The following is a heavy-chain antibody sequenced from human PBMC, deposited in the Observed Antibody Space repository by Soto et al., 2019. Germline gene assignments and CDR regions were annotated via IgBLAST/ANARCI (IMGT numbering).Heavy chain of an antibody. J-gene: IGHJ4*02. CDR1: GFTFSSYA. CDR2: ISGSGGST. V-gene: IGHV3-23*01. D-gene: IGHD3-3*01. Sequence: EVQLLESGGGLVQPGGSLRLSCAASGFTFSSYAMSWVRQAPGKGLEWVSAISGSGGSTYYADSVKGRFTISRDNSKNLLYLQLSCLRAEDTAVYYCAKDGRFLEWLLMGLIDYWGQGTLVTVSS. CDR3: AKDGRFLEWLLMGLIDY.